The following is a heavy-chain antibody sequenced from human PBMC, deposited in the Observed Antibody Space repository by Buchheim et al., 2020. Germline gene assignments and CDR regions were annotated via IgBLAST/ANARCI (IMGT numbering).Heavy chain of an antibody. V-gene: IGHV1-46*03. CDR3: ATAQGNSGYYIDY. D-gene: IGHD3-3*01. Sequence: QVQLVQSGAEVKKPGASVKVSCKASGYTFTSYYIHWVRQAPGQGLEWMGIINPSGGSTSYAQKFQGRVTMTRDTSTSTVYMNLSSLRSEDSAVYYCATAQGNSGYYIDYWGQGTLITVSS. CDR2: INPSGGST. J-gene: IGHJ4*02. CDR1: GYTFTSYY.